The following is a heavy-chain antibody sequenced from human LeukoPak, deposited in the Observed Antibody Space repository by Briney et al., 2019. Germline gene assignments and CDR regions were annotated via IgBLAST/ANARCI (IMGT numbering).Heavy chain of an antibody. D-gene: IGHD2-2*01. CDR2: ISSSSSYI. CDR1: GFTFSTYS. J-gene: IGHJ4*02. Sequence: PGRSLRLSCAASGFTFSTYSMNWVRQAPGKGLEWVSSISSSSSYIYYADSVKGRFTISRDNAKNSLYLQMNSLRAEDTAVYYCARASIVVVPAAMIDNWGQGTLVTVSS. V-gene: IGHV3-21*01. CDR3: ARASIVVVPAAMIDN.